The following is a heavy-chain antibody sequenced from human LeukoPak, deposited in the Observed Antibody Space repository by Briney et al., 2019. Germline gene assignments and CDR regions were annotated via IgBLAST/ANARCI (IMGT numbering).Heavy chain of an antibody. CDR3: ARTPPGAGNWFDP. J-gene: IGHJ5*02. V-gene: IGHV3-53*01. Sequence: PGGSLRLSRAASGFTVSSNYMSWVRQAPGKGLEWVSIIYSVGSTYYADSVKGRFTISRDNSKNTVFLQMNSLRAEDTAVYYCARTPPGAGNWFDPWGQGTLVTVSS. CDR2: IYSVGST. CDR1: GFTVSSNY. D-gene: IGHD2-15*01.